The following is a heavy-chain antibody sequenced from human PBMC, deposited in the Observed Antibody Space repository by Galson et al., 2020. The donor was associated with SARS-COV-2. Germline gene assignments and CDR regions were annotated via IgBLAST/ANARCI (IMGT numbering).Heavy chain of an antibody. D-gene: IGHD4-17*01. J-gene: IGHJ4*02. CDR3: ARVTPVALDY. Sequence: GGSLRLSCAGSGFIFSEPYFDWVRPAPGRGLEWIGRIRNRGNSYITDYAASVKGRFTISRDDSENSLYLHMHSLKTEDTAVYFCARVTPVALDYWGQGALVTV. V-gene: IGHV3-72*01. CDR1: GFIFSEPY. CDR2: IRNRGNSYIT.